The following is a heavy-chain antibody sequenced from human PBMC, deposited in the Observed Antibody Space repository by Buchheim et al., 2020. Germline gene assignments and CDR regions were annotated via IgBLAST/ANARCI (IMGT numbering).Heavy chain of an antibody. CDR1: GGSISSSSYY. J-gene: IGHJ5*02. D-gene: IGHD3-3*01. CDR3: ARNSYDFWSGQDNWFDP. CDR2: IYYSGST. Sequence: QLQLQESGPGLVKPSETLSLTCTVSGGSISSSSYYWGWIRQPPGKGLEWIGSIYYSGSTYYNPSLKSRVTISVDTSKNQFSLKLSSVTAADTAVYYCARNSYDFWSGQDNWFDPWGQGTL. V-gene: IGHV4-39*01.